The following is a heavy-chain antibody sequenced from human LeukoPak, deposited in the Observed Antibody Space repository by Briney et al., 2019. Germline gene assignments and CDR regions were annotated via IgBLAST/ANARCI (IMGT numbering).Heavy chain of an antibody. CDR2: IIPIFGTA. D-gene: IGHD5-12*01. CDR3: ARVTIREGFNSGYDFGLEWFDP. J-gene: IGHJ5*02. Sequence: SVKVSCKASGGTFSSYAISWVRQAPGQGLEWMGGIIPIFGTANYAQKFQGRVTITADKSTSTAYMELSSLRSEDTAVYYCARVTIREGFNSGYDFGLEWFDPWGQGTLVTVSS. CDR1: GGTFSSYA. V-gene: IGHV1-69*06.